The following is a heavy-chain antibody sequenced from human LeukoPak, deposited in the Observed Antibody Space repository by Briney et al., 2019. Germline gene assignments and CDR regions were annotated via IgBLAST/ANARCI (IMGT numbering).Heavy chain of an antibody. D-gene: IGHD3-22*01. V-gene: IGHV3-7*03. CDR2: IKEDGSER. CDR3: ARGRLRHYYDSSGYPVR. CDR1: AFIFSGHW. Sequence: GGSLRLSCEGSAFIFSGHWMNWVRQTPGKGLEWVASIKEDGSERQYVDSVKGRFSISRDNTKGSLFLQLNSLRAEDTAVYYCARGRLRHYYDSSGYPVRWGQGTLVTVSS. J-gene: IGHJ4*02.